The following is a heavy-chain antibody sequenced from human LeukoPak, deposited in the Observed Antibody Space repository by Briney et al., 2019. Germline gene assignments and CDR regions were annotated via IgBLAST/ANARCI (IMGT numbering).Heavy chain of an antibody. CDR2: FIWKGAST. V-gene: IGHV3-20*04. CDR1: GFTFSSYA. D-gene: IGHD6-6*01. J-gene: IGHJ6*03. Sequence: PGGSLRLSCAASGFTFSSYAMSRVRQFPGKGLEGLPDFIWKGASTGYVVYERGRFTISRDNPKHSLYLQMNSLRAEDTALYCCARAVCPTIKFCDSSYFMDFWGKGTTVNVS. CDR3: ARAVCPTIKFCDSSYFMDF.